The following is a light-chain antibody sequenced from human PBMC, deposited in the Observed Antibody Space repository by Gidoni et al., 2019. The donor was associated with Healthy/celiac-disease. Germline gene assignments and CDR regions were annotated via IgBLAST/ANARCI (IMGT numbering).Light chain of an antibody. Sequence: GTLSLSPGERATLSCRASQSVSSSYLAWYQQKPGQAPRLLIYGASSRATGIPDRFSGSGSGTDFTLTISRLEPEDFAVYYCQQYGSSRLTFGQGTKVEIK. CDR2: GAS. CDR3: QQYGSSRLT. V-gene: IGKV3-20*01. CDR1: QSVSSSY. J-gene: IGKJ4*01.